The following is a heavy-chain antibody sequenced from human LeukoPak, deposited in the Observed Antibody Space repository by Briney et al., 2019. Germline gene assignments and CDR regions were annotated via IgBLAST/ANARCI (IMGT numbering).Heavy chain of an antibody. CDR3: ARARLSQYSSSWYY. D-gene: IGHD6-13*01. Sequence: GGSLRLSCAASGFTFDDYTMHWVRQAPGKGLEWVSGISWNSGRRGYADSVKGRFTISRDNSKNTLYLQMNSLRAEDTAVYYCARARLSQYSSSWYYWGQGALVTVSS. CDR2: ISWNSGRR. J-gene: IGHJ4*02. V-gene: IGHV3-9*01. CDR1: GFTFDDYT.